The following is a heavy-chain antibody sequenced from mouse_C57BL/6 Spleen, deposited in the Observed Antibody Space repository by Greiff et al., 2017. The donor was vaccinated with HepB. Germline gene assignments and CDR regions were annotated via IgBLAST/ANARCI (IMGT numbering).Heavy chain of an antibody. Sequence: ESGPGLVKPSQSLSLTCSVTGYSITSGYYWNWIRQFPGNKLEWMGYISYDGSNNYNPSLKNRISITRDTSKNQFFLKLNSVTTEDTATYYCARGHYGSSPFAYWGQGTLVTVSA. J-gene: IGHJ3*01. V-gene: IGHV3-6*01. CDR1: GYSITSGYY. CDR2: ISYDGSN. CDR3: ARGHYGSSPFAY. D-gene: IGHD1-1*01.